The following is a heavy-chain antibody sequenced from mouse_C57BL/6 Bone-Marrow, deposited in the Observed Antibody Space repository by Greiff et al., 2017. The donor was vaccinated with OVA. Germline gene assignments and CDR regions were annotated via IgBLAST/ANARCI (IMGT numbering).Heavy chain of an antibody. CDR1: GYTFTSYW. Sequence: QVQLQQPGAELVKPGASVKLSCKASGYTFTSYWMHWVKQRPGQGLEWIGMIHPNSGSTNYNEMFKSKATLTVDKSSSTAYMQLSSLTSEDSAVYYCARGDYGSPFYAMDYWGQGTSVTVSS. V-gene: IGHV1-64*01. J-gene: IGHJ4*01. CDR3: ARGDYGSPFYAMDY. CDR2: IHPNSGST. D-gene: IGHD1-1*01.